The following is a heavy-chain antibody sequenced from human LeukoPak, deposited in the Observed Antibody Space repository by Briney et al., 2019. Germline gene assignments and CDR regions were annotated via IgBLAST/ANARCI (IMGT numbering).Heavy chain of an antibody. V-gene: IGHV5-10-1*01. D-gene: IGHD3-22*01. J-gene: IGHJ3*02. CDR1: GYSFTSFW. Sequence: GESLKISCKGSGYSFTSFWISWVRQLPGKGLEWMGKINPSDSYTNYSPSFQGHVTILADKSISTAYLRWSSLKASDTAMYYCARQTAKDYYDSSGDPDAFDIWGQGTMVTVSS. CDR3: ARQTAKDYYDSSGDPDAFDI. CDR2: INPSDSYT.